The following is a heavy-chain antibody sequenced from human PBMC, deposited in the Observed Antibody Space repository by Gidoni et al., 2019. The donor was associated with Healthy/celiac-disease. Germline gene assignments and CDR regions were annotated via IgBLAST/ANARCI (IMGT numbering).Heavy chain of an antibody. CDR1: GGSIISSSYY. V-gene: IGHV4-39*01. Sequence: QLQLQESGPGLVKPSETLSLTCTVSGGSIISSSYYWGWIRQPPGKGLEWIGSIYYSGSTYYNPSLKSRVTISVDTSKNQFSLKLSSVTAADTAVYYCARTYSSSSASNWFDPWGQGTLVTVSS. J-gene: IGHJ5*02. CDR2: IYYSGST. CDR3: ARTYSSSSASNWFDP. D-gene: IGHD6-6*01.